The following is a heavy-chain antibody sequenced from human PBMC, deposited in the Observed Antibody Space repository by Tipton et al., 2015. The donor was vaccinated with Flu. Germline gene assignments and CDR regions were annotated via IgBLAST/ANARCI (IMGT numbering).Heavy chain of an antibody. V-gene: IGHV4-38-2*01. CDR3: AAADLAGIFDY. Sequence: TLSLTCSVSGDSIGSAYYWGWIRQPPGKGLEWIGNIHRSGNTYHNPSLKSRVTISVDSSKNQFSLRLSSVTAADTAVYHCAAADLAGIFDYLGQGILVTVSS. CDR2: IHRSGNT. D-gene: IGHD1-14*01. J-gene: IGHJ4*02. CDR1: GDSIGSAYY.